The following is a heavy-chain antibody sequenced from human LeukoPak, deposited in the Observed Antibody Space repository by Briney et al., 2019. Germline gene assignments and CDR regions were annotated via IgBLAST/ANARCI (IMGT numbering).Heavy chain of an antibody. V-gene: IGHV3-48*03. CDR2: ISSSGSTI. CDR1: GFTFSSYE. Sequence: PGGSLRLSCAASGFTFSSYEMNWVRQAPGKGLEWVSYISSSGSTIYYADSVKGRFTISRDNAKNTLYLQINRLRAEDTAVYYCATRSYLAYCGADCYSFWGQGTLVTVSS. CDR3: ATRSYLAYCGADCYSF. J-gene: IGHJ4*02. D-gene: IGHD2-21*02.